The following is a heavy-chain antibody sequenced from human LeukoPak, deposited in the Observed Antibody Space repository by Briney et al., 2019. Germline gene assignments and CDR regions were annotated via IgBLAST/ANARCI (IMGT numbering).Heavy chain of an antibody. J-gene: IGHJ6*02. CDR2: IYYSGST. V-gene: IGHV4-59*06. D-gene: IGHD3-16*01. Sequence: SETLSLTCTVSGGSISSYYWSWIRQPPGKGLEWIGYIYYSGSTYYNPSLKSRVTISVDTSKNQFSLKLSSVTAADTAVYYCARVSGIMPDYYYGMDVWGQGTTVTVSS. CDR3: ARVSGIMPDYYYGMDV. CDR1: GGSISSYY.